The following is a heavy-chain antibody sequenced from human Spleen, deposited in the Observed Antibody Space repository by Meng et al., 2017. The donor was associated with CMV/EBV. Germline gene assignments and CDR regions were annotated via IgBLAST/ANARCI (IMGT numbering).Heavy chain of an antibody. Sequence: QLQSAAPVLVTPPHTPSLTCASSGGSIRSGDYYWSWSRQPPGKGLEWIGYIYYSGSTYYNPSLKSRVTISVDTSKNQFSLKLSSVTAADTAVYYCARNGGYSYGPANNWFDPWGQGTLVTVSS. D-gene: IGHD5-18*01. J-gene: IGHJ5*02. CDR2: IYYSGST. CDR1: GGSIRSGDYY. V-gene: IGHV4-30-4*08. CDR3: ARNGGYSYGPANNWFDP.